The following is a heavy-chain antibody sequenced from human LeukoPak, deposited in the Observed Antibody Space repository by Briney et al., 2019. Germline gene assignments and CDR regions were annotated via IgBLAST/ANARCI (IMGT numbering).Heavy chain of an antibody. D-gene: IGHD4-23*01. V-gene: IGHV4-59*13. CDR2: IYYSGST. Sequence: SETLSLTCTVSGGSISSYYWSWIRQPPGKGLEWIGYIYYSGSTNYNPSLKSRVTISVDTSKNQLSLKLSSVTAADTAVYYCARHDYGGYYFDYWGQGTLVTVSS. CDR3: ARHDYGGYYFDY. J-gene: IGHJ4*02. CDR1: GGSISSYY.